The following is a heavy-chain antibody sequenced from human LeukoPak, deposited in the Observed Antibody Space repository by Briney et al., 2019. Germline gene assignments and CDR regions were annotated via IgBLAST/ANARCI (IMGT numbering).Heavy chain of an antibody. J-gene: IGHJ4*02. CDR3: ARTVVVVAAVDY. CDR1: GGSISSGGYY. V-gene: IGHV4-31*03. CDR2: IYYSGST. D-gene: IGHD2-15*01. Sequence: SQTLSLTCTVSGGSISSGGYYWSWIRQHPGKGLEWIGYIYYSGSTYYNPSLKSRVTISVDTSKNQFSLKLSSVTAADTAVYYRARTVVVVAAVDYWGQGTLVTVSS.